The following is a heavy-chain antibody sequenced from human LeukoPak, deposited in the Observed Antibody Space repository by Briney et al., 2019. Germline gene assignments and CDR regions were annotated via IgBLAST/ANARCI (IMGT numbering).Heavy chain of an antibody. CDR1: GFTFSSYA. CDR2: IWHDGSNE. J-gene: IGHJ4*02. D-gene: IGHD2-15*01. Sequence: GRSLRLSCAPSGFTFSSYAMHWVRQAPGKGLEWVAVIWHDGSNEYYGDSVKGRFTISRDNSKNTLYLQMNRLRAEDTAVYYCARGRLCSGGHCYLNFDYWGQGTLVTVCS. CDR3: ARGRLCSGGHCYLNFDY. V-gene: IGHV3-33*01.